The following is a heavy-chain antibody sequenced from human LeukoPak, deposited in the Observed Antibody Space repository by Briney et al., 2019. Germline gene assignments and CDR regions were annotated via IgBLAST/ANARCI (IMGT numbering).Heavy chain of an antibody. V-gene: IGHV4-34*01. J-gene: IGHJ5*02. Sequence: SETLSLTCAVYGGSFSGYYWSWIRQPPGKGLEWIGEINHSGSTNYNPSLKSRVTISVDTSKNQFSLKLSSVTAADTAVYYCARAESLSDNTVTTNWFDPWGQGTLVTVSS. CDR1: GGSFSGYY. D-gene: IGHD4-17*01. CDR2: INHSGST. CDR3: ARAESLSDNTVTTNWFDP.